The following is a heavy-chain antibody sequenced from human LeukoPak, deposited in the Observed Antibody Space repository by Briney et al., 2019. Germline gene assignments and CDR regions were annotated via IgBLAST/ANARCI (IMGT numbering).Heavy chain of an antibody. J-gene: IGHJ6*02. CDR2: TYYSGST. Sequence: SETLSLTCTVSGGSISSSSYYWGWIRQPPGKGLEWIGSTYYSGSTYYNPSLKSRVTISVDTSKNQFSLKLSSVTAADTAVYYCARGGYCSGGSCYVLRYYYYYGMDVWGQGTTVTVSS. D-gene: IGHD2-15*01. CDR1: GGSISSSSYY. V-gene: IGHV4-39*01. CDR3: ARGGYCSGGSCYVLRYYYYYGMDV.